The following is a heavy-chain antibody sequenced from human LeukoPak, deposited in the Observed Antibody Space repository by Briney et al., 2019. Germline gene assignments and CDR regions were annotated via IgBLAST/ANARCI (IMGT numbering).Heavy chain of an antibody. Sequence: SETLSLTCTVSGYSISSGYYWGWIRQPPGKGLECIGTIYHSGSTYYNPSLKSRVTISVDTSKNQFSLKLSSVTAAATAVYYCASLNYYGSGSTFNWFDSWGQGTLVTVSS. CDR3: ASLNYYGSGSTFNWFDS. J-gene: IGHJ5*01. CDR1: GYSISSGYY. V-gene: IGHV4-38-2*02. D-gene: IGHD3-10*01. CDR2: IYHSGST.